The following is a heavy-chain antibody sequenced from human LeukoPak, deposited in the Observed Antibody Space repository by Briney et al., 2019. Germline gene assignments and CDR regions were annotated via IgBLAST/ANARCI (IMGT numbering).Heavy chain of an antibody. V-gene: IGHV1-69*04. CDR1: GGSFSRFG. D-gene: IGHD2-15*01. CDR3: AREGGEDCTGSSCHHWYFDL. Sequence: SVKLSCKASGGSFSRFGITWMRHAPGPGLEWMGRTLPNFDVTKYAEKLQGRVTITADTATSTVYMELSSLRSDDTGVYYCAREGGEDCTGSSCHHWYFDLWGRGTLVIVAS. J-gene: IGHJ2*01. CDR2: TLPNFDVT.